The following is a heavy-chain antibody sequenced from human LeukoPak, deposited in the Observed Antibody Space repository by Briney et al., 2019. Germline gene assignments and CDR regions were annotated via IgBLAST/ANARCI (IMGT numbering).Heavy chain of an antibody. CDR3: ARDHAAPYYLDY. Sequence: GSSVKVSCKASGGTFSGSALSWVRQAPGQGVVWMGGFIPHFGTASCAQKVQRRVTITAEEYTRTAYMELSSLRSEDTAVYYCARDHAAPYYLDYCGQETLVTVS. CDR2: FIPHFGTA. J-gene: IGHJ4*02. D-gene: IGHD6-6*01. V-gene: IGHV1-69*01. CDR1: GGTFSGSA.